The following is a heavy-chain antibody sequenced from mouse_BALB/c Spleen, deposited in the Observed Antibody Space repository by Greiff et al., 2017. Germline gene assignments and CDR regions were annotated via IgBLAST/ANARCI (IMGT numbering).Heavy chain of an antibody. Sequence: VQLQESGADLARPWASVTMSCKASGYTFTSYTMHWVKQRPGQGLEWIGYINTSNGYNNYNQKFKNKATLTADKSSSKAYMQLSNLTSEDSAAYYCARKETGLDYWGQGTTLTVSS. CDR3: ARKETGLDY. D-gene: IGHD4-1*01. CDR2: INTSNGYN. J-gene: IGHJ2*01. CDR1: GYTFTSYT. V-gene: IGHV1-4*01.